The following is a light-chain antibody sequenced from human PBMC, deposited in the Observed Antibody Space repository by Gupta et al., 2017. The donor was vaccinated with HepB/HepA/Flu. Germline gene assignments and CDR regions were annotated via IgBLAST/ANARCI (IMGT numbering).Light chain of an antibody. V-gene: IGKV4-1*01. CDR3: QQYVVSPWT. J-gene: IGKJ1*01. Sequence: DIVMTQSPDSLAVSLGERATINCKSSQSILYRSNNKEHLAWYQLKPGQPPKLLISWASKRESGVPDRFRGSGSGTDFTLTISSLQAEDVAVYSCQQYVVSPWTFGQGTKVEIK. CDR1: QSILYRSNNKEH. CDR2: WAS.